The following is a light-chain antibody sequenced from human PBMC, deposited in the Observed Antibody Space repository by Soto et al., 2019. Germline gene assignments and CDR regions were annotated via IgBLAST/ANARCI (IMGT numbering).Light chain of an antibody. CDR2: DAS. V-gene: IGKV3-20*01. CDR1: QSVSSRY. Sequence: EIVLTQSPGTLSLSPGERATLSCRASQSVSSRYLAWYQQKPGQAPRLLIYDASYSAPGIPDRFSGSGSGTDFALSISIVEPEDFAVYYCQQYGSSYTFGPGTKVDIK. J-gene: IGKJ3*01. CDR3: QQYGSSYT.